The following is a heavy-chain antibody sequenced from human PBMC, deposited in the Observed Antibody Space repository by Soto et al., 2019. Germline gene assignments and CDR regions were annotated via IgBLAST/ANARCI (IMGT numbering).Heavy chain of an antibody. J-gene: IGHJ6*02. CDR3: AKDGSSGQSYYYGMDV. Sequence: GGSLRLSCAASGFTFSSYGMHWVRQAPGKGLEWVAVISYDGSNKYYADSVKGRFTISRDNSKNTLYLQMNSLRAEDTAVYYCAKDGSSGQSYYYGMDVWGQGTTVTVSS. CDR2: ISYDGSNK. CDR1: GFTFSSYG. D-gene: IGHD6-19*01. V-gene: IGHV3-30*18.